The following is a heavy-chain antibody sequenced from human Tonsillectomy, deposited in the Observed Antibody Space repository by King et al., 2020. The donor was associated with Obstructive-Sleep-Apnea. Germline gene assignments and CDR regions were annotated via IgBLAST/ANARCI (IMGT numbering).Heavy chain of an antibody. D-gene: IGHD1-14*01. J-gene: IGHJ4*02. CDR2: IYYRGST. CDR3: ATHTTAWRPVDS. V-gene: IGHV4-39*01. CDR1: GDSLSSSSYY. Sequence: LQLQESGPGLVKPSETLSLTCTVSGDSLSSSSYYWGWIRQPPGKGLEWIGGIYYRGSTYYNPSLKSRVTIYADTSKNQFSLKLGSVTAADTAVYYCATHTTAWRPVDSWGQGTLVTVSS.